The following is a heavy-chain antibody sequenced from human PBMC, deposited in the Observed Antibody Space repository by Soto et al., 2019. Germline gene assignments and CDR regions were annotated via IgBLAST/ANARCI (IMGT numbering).Heavy chain of an antibody. CDR2: ISSSSSYI. V-gene: IGHV3-21*01. CDR1: GFTFSSYG. Sequence: GGSLRLSCAASGFTFSSYGMNWVRQAPGKGLEWVSSISSSSSYIYYADSVKGRFTISRDNAKNSLYLQMNSLRAEDTAVYYCARDYYYYDSSGYPNWFDPWGQGTLVTVSS. CDR3: ARDYYYYDSSGYPNWFDP. J-gene: IGHJ5*02. D-gene: IGHD3-22*01.